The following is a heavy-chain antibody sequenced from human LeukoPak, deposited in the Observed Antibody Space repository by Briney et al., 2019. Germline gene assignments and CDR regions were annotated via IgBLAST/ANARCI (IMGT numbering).Heavy chain of an antibody. CDR1: GGSISSYY. D-gene: IGHD3-10*01. J-gene: IGHJ5*02. CDR2: IYYSGST. V-gene: IGHV4-59*01. CDR3: ARGVITMVRGVIPT. Sequence: KPSETLSLTCTVSGGSISSYYWSWIRQPPGKGLESIGYIYYSGSTNYNPSLKSRVTISVDTSKNQFSLKLSSVTAADTAVYYCARGVITMVRGVIPTWGQGTLVTVSS.